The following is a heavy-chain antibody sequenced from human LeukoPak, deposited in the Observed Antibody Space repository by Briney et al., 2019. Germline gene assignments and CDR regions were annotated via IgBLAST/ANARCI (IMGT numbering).Heavy chain of an antibody. Sequence: PGGSLRLSCAASRFTFSSYWMSWVRQAPGKGPEWVSYISSISNMYYADSVKGRFTISGDNAKNSLYLQMNSLRAEDTAVYYCARGWNNEYYFDYWGQGTLVTVSS. V-gene: IGHV3-21*05. CDR1: RFTFSSYW. D-gene: IGHD1/OR15-1a*01. CDR3: ARGWNNEYYFDY. CDR2: ISSISNM. J-gene: IGHJ4*02.